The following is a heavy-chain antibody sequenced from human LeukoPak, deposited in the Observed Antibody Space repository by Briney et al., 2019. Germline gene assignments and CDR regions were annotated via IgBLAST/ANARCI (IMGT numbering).Heavy chain of an antibody. CDR2: INHVGSS. CDR3: GRHSDFMTGYPIDY. D-gene: IGHD3-9*01. CDR1: GGSFSGYY. J-gene: IGHJ4*02. V-gene: IGHV4-34*01. Sequence: PSETLSLTCAVYGGSFSGYYWSWIRQPPGKGLEWLGEINHVGSSNSNPSLQSRVTISIDRSKNQFSLKLSSVTAADTAVYYCGRHSDFMTGYPIDYWGQGTLVTVSS.